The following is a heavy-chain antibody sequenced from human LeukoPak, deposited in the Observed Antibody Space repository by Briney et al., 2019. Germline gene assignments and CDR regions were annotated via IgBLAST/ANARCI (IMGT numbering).Heavy chain of an antibody. D-gene: IGHD5-24*01. CDR3: ARGGRRWLERNYYMDV. J-gene: IGHJ6*03. Sequence: SVKVSCKASGGTFSSYAISWVRQAPGQGLEWMGGIIPIFGTANYAQKFQGRVTITADESTSTAYMELSSLRSEDTAVYYCARGGRRWLERNYYMDVWGKGTTVTVSS. CDR1: GGTFSSYA. V-gene: IGHV1-69*13. CDR2: IIPIFGTA.